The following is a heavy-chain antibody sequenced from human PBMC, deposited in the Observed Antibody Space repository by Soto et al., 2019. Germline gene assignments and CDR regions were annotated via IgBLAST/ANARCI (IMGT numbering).Heavy chain of an antibody. D-gene: IGHD3-3*01. Sequence: GESLKISCKGSGYSFTSYWISWVRQMPGKGLEWMGRVDPSDSYTNYSPSFQGHVTISADKSISTAYLQWSSLKASDTAMYYCARLHYVTIFGVVYGMDVWGQGTTVTVSS. CDR2: VDPSDSYT. V-gene: IGHV5-10-1*01. J-gene: IGHJ6*02. CDR1: GYSFTSYW. CDR3: ARLHYVTIFGVVYGMDV.